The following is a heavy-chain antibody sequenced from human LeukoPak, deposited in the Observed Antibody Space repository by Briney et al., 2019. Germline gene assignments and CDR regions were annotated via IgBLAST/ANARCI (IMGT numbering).Heavy chain of an antibody. CDR1: GFSVSTNY. D-gene: IGHD3-22*01. J-gene: IGHJ4*02. V-gene: IGHV3-53*01. CDR2: IYSGGST. CDR3: ARAQYYFGSSAYYY. Sequence: GGSLRLSCAASGFSVSTNYMSWVRQAPGKGLEWASVIYSGGSTYYADSVKGRFTISRDNSKNTLFLQMNTLRAEDTAVYYCARAQYYFGSSAYYYWGQGTLVTVSS.